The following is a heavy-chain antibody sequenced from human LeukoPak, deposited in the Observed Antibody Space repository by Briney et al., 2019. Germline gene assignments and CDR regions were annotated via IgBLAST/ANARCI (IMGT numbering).Heavy chain of an antibody. J-gene: IGHJ4*02. V-gene: IGHV1-2*02. CDR3: ARGYCSGGSCFETNFDY. CDR2: INPNSGGT. Sequence: GASVKVSCKASGYTFTGYYMHWVRQAPGQGLEWMGWINPNSGGTNYAQKFQGRVTMTRDTSISTAYMELSRLRSDDTAVYYCARGYCSGGSCFETNFDYWGQGTLVTVSS. D-gene: IGHD2-15*01. CDR1: GYTFTGYY.